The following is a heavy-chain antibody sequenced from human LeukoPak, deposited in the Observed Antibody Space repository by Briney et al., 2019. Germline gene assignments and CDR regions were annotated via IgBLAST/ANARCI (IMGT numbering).Heavy chain of an antibody. V-gene: IGHV3-7*03. CDR3: ARAPPYSGLDY. CDR2: INPDGNKK. CDR1: GLIFSGSW. D-gene: IGHD5-12*01. Sequence: GGSLRLSCAASGLIFSGSWMNWVRQAPGKGLEWVATINPDGNKKGVADSVRGRFTISRENAKNSLYLQMNSLRAEDTAVYYCARAPPYSGLDYWGQGTLVTVSS. J-gene: IGHJ4*02.